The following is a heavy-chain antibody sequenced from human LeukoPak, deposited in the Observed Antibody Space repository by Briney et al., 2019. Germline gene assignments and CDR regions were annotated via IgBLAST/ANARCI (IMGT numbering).Heavy chain of an antibody. CDR1: GYTFTSYY. J-gene: IGHJ6*03. V-gene: IGHV1-46*01. CDR3: ARAVEWELHRYYYYYMDV. Sequence: ASVKVSCKASGYTFTSYYMHWVRQAPGQGLEWMGIINPSGGSTSYAQKFQGRVTMTRDMSTSTVYMELSSLRSEDTAVYYCARAVEWELHRYYYYYMDVWGKGTTVTVSS. D-gene: IGHD1-26*01. CDR2: INPSGGST.